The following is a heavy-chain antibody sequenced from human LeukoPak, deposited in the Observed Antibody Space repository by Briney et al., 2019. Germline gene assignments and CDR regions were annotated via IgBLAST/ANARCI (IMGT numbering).Heavy chain of an antibody. V-gene: IGHV3-11*06. CDR3: ARGGADYVIGY. J-gene: IGHJ4*02. Sequence: PGGSLRLSCAASGFTFSAYYMTWIRQAPGKGLEWVSYMGSSSYTNYADSVKGRFTISRDNTKNSLYLQMNNLRAEDTAVYYCARGGADYVIGYWGQGTLVTVSS. CDR1: GFTFSAYY. CDR2: MGSSSYT. D-gene: IGHD4-17*01.